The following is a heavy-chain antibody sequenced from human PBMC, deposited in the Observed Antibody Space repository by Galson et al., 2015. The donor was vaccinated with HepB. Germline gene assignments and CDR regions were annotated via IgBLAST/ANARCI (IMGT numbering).Heavy chain of an antibody. CDR3: ARHQNWGSGYFDR. CDR1: GYDFSTYW. J-gene: IGHJ5*02. V-gene: IGHV5-51*01. Sequence: SGAEVKEPGGSLQISCKASGYDFSTYWIGWVRQMPGKGLEWVGIVYPRESDVRYSPSFEGHLTISVDQSFTTAYLTWSSLKASDTAIYYCARHQNWGSGYFDRWGQGTLVTVSS. D-gene: IGHD3-10*01. CDR2: VYPRESDV.